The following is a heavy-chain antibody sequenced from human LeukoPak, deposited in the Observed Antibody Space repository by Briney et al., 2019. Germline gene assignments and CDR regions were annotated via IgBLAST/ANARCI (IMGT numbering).Heavy chain of an antibody. J-gene: IGHJ4*02. CDR3: ASHVTVLGTRGFDF. CDR2: VHHGGAS. V-gene: IGHV4-4*02. D-gene: IGHD6-19*01. CDR1: GDSITSHSW. Sequence: SETLSLTCAVSGDSITSHSWWSWVRQPPGKGLEWIGEVHHGGASNYDPSLESRVTISVDKSKNRFSLNLRSVTAADTASYYCASHVTVLGTRGFDFWGRGTLVTVS.